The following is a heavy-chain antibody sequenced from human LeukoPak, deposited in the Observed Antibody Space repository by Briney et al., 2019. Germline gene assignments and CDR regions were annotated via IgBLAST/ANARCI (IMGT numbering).Heavy chain of an antibody. D-gene: IGHD5-12*01. Sequence: PGGSLRLSCAASGFTFSTYGMSWVRQAPGKGLEWVSGISGSGGSKYYADSVKGRFTISRDNAKNSLYLQMNSLRAEDTAVYYCARDDGGGYSGYDPYYFDYWGQGTLVTVSS. CDR2: ISGSGGSK. CDR1: GFTFSTYG. CDR3: ARDDGGGYSGYDPYYFDY. V-gene: IGHV3-23*01. J-gene: IGHJ4*02.